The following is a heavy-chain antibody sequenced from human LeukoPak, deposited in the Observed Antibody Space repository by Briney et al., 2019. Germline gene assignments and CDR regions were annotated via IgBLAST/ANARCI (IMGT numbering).Heavy chain of an antibody. CDR3: AREPRSAIFVVVVVTRAFHM. J-gene: IGHJ3*02. D-gene: IGHD3-3*01. Sequence: ASVTVSSTASRYTLTIPGISWVRQAPGHGVERMGWISAYNSNTKYAQKLQGGVTMTTDTSTSTAFMELRSLRSDDTAVYYCAREPRSAIFVVVVVTRAFHMWGQGTMVTVPS. CDR1: RYTLTIPG. V-gene: IGHV1-18*01. CDR2: ISAYNSNT.